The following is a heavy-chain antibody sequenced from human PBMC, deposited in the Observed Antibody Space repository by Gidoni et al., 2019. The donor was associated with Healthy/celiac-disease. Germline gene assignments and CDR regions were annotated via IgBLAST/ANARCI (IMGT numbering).Heavy chain of an antibody. V-gene: IGHV3-30-3*01. CDR1: GFPFSSYA. J-gene: IGHJ3*02. Sequence: QVPLVETGGGVVQPGRSLRLSCEASGFPFSSYALHWVRLALGTVLEWVAVISYDGSNKSYADSVKGRFTISRDNSKNTLYLQMNSRRAEDTAVYYCARAGGYGDYPDAFDIWGQGTMVTVSS. CDR2: ISYDGSNK. D-gene: IGHD4-17*01. CDR3: ARAGGYGDYPDAFDI.